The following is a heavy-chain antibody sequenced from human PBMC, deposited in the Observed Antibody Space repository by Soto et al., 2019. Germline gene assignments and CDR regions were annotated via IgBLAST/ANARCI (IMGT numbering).Heavy chain of an antibody. J-gene: IGHJ4*02. CDR2: ISYDGSNK. CDR1: GFTFSSYA. D-gene: IGHD5-18*01. Sequence: PGGSLRLSCAASGFTFSSYAMHWVRQAPGKGLEWVAVISYDGSNKYYADSVKGRFTISRDNSKNTLYLQMNSLRAEDTAVYYCARGKRIQLWSPHDYWGQGTLVTVSS. V-gene: IGHV3-30-3*01. CDR3: ARGKRIQLWSPHDY.